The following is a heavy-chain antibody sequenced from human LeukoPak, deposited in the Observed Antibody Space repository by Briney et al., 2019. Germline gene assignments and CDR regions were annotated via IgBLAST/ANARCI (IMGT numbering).Heavy chain of an antibody. CDR2: IWYDGGIK. V-gene: IGHV3-33*01. Sequence: GGSLRLSCAASGFTFSTYGMQWVRQAPGKGLEWVAIIWYDGGIKYYADSVKGRFTISRDNSKNTLYLEMNSLRAEDTAAYHCARVGCTGGSCKPYSYYATDVWGQGTTVTVSS. CDR1: GFTFSTYG. D-gene: IGHD2-15*01. CDR3: ARVGCTGGSCKPYSYYATDV. J-gene: IGHJ6*02.